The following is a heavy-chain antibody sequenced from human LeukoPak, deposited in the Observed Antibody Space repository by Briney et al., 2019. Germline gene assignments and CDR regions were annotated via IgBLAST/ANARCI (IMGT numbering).Heavy chain of an antibody. CDR3: ARIHGGGWYYFDY. J-gene: IGHJ4*02. D-gene: IGHD6-19*01. CDR1: GGSISSYY. Sequence: PSETLSLTCTVSGGSISSYYWSWIRQPPGKGLEWIGYIYYSGSTNYNPSLKSRVTISVGTSKNQFSLKLSSVTAADTAVYYCARIHGGGWYYFDYWGQGTLVTVSS. V-gene: IGHV4-59*01. CDR2: IYYSGST.